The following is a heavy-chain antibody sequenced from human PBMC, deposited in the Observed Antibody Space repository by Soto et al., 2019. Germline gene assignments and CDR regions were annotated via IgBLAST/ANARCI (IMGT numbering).Heavy chain of an antibody. V-gene: IGHV3-21*01. CDR1: GFTFSSYG. Sequence: EVQLVESGGGLVKPGGSLRLSCAASGFTFSSYGMNWVRQAAGKGLEWVSSISSSSSYIYYADSVKGRFTISRDNAKNSLYLQMNSLRVEDTDVYYCASRPIDYGVYVTGLYYGMDVWGQGTMVTVSS. CDR3: ASRPIDYGVYVTGLYYGMDV. CDR2: ISSSSSYI. J-gene: IGHJ6*02. D-gene: IGHD4-17*01.